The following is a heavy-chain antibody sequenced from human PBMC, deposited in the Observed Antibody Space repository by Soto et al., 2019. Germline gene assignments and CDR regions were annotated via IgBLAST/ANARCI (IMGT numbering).Heavy chain of an antibody. J-gene: IGHJ4*02. CDR3: LGGSGWLQTD. V-gene: IGHV3-7*01. CDR2: IKKDGSQK. Sequence: EVQLVESGGGLVQPGGSLRLSCAASGFTFSTYWMNWVRQAPGKGLEWVANIKKDGSQKYYVDSVKGRFTISRDNARNSLYLQMNNLRVEDTALYYCLGGSGWLQTDWGQGTLVTVTS. D-gene: IGHD6-19*01. CDR1: GFTFSTYW.